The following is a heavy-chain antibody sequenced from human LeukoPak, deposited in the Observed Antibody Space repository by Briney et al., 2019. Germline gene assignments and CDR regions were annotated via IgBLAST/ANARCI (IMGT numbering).Heavy chain of an antibody. V-gene: IGHV3-23*01. J-gene: IGHJ4*02. Sequence: GGSLRLSCAASGFTFSTFAMIWVRQPPGKGLEWVSSIFPSGGEIHYADSVRGRFTISRDNSKSTLSLQMNSLRAEDTAIYYCARDKRGSGSIYFDYWGQGTLVTVSS. D-gene: IGHD3-10*01. CDR2: IFPSGGEI. CDR1: GFTFSTFA. CDR3: ARDKRGSGSIYFDY.